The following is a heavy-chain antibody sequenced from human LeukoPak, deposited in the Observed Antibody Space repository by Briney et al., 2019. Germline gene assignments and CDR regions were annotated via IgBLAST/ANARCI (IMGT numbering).Heavy chain of an antibody. D-gene: IGHD3-3*01. V-gene: IGHV1-18*01. CDR3: ARDLNDFWSGYSTGVYMDV. CDR1: GYTFTSYG. CDR2: ISAYNGNT. J-gene: IGHJ6*03. Sequence: ASVKVSCKASGYTFTSYGISWVRQAPGQGLDWMGWISAYNGNTNYAQKLQGRVTMTTDTSTSTAYMELRSLRSDDTAVYYCARDLNDFWSGYSTGVYMDVWGKGTTVTVSS.